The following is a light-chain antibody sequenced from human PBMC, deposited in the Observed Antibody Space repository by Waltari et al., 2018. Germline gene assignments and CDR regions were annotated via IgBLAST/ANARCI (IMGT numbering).Light chain of an antibody. CDR2: WAS. Sequence: DVVMTQSPDSLAVSLGERATINCKTSQSVLYSSNNKNDLGWYQQKPGQRPKLLIYWASTRESGVPDRFSGSGSGTDFTLTINSLQPEDVAVYYCQQYYTTPQTFGQGTKVEIK. V-gene: IGKV4-1*01. CDR3: QQYYTTPQT. CDR1: QSVLYSSNNKND. J-gene: IGKJ2*01.